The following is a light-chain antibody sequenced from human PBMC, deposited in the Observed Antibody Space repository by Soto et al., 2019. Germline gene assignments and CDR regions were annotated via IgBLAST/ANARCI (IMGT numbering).Light chain of an antibody. V-gene: IGLV1-40*01. CDR1: SSNIGAGYD. Sequence: QSVLTQPPSVSGAPGQRVTISCTGSSSNIGAGYDVHWYQQLPGTAPKLLISGNSNLPSGVPDRFSGSKSGTSASLAITGLQAEDEADYYCQSYDSSLSGWVFGGGTKVTVL. CDR3: QSYDSSLSGWV. CDR2: GNS. J-gene: IGLJ3*02.